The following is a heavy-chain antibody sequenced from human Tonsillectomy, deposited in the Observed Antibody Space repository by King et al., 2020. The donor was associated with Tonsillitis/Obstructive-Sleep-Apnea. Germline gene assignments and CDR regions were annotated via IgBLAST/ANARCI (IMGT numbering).Heavy chain of an antibody. J-gene: IGHJ4*02. D-gene: IGHD5-12*01. CDR1: GFTFSSYA. CDR3: ASFRLTTGAT. CDR2: IWGSGGSA. V-gene: IGHV3-23*04. Sequence: VQLVESGGGLVQPGGSLRLSCAASGFTFSSYAMSCVRQAPGKGLDWVLRIWGSGGSANYADSVKGRFTISRDNSKNTLSLHMSSLRAEDTAVYYCASFRLTTGATGGQGTLVTVSS.